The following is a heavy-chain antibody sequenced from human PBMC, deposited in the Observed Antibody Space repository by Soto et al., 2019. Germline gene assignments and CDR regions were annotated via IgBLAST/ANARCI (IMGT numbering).Heavy chain of an antibody. V-gene: IGHV1-8*01. CDR3: ARAQTYYDFWSGYYYFDY. D-gene: IGHD3-3*01. CDR1: GYTFTSYD. Sequence: ASVKVSCKASGYTFTSYDINWVRQATGQGLEWMGWMNPNSGNTGYAQKFQGRVTMTRNTSISKAYMDLSSLRSEDTAVYYCARAQTYYDFWSGYYYFDYWSQGTLVTVSS. J-gene: IGHJ4*02. CDR2: MNPNSGNT.